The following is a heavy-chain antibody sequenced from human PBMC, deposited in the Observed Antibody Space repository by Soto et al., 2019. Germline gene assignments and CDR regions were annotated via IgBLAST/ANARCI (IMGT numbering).Heavy chain of an antibody. CDR2: IHNSGSP. D-gene: IGHD1-26*01. CDR3: AGGWWEREGYVMDV. V-gene: IGHV4-30-4*01. CDR1: GASIYNGGYF. Sequence: PSETLSLTCSVSGASIYNGGYFWSWIRQSPGKGLEWIGHIHNSGSPYNNTSLNSRVTISADTSMNQFSLALTSVTAADTAMYYCAGGWWEREGYVMDVWGQGTTVT. J-gene: IGHJ6*02.